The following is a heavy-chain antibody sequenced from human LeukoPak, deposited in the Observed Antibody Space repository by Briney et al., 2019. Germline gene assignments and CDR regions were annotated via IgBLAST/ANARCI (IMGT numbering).Heavy chain of an antibody. CDR3: ARDDRWVEIAEDY. Sequence: PGGSLRLSCAASGFTFSSYSMNWVRQAPGKGLEWVSYISSSSSTIYYADSVKGRFTISRDNAKNSLYLQMNSLRAEDTAVYYCARDDRWVEIAEDYWGQGTLVTVSS. V-gene: IGHV3-48*04. J-gene: IGHJ4*02. CDR1: GFTFSSYS. CDR2: ISSSSSTI. D-gene: IGHD5-24*01.